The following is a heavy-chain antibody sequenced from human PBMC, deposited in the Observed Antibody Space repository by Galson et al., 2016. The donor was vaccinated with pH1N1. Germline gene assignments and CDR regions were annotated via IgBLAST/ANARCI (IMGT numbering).Heavy chain of an antibody. Sequence: SLRLSCAASGFTFSHYWMSWVRQAPGKGLEWVANIKENGSEKYYLDSVKGRFTISRDNAKHSVSLQLDSLRAKDTAVYYCAGHLFSASESPFEYWGQGALVTVSS. CDR3: AGHLFSASESPFEY. D-gene: IGHD3-16*01. CDR2: IKENGSEK. CDR1: GFTFSHYW. V-gene: IGHV3-7*01. J-gene: IGHJ4*02.